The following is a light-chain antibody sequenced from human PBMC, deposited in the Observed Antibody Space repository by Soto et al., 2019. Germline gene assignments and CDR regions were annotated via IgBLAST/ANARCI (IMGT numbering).Light chain of an antibody. Sequence: EIGVTQSPGTLALSPGERVTLSCRASQSVSSSYLAWYQQKPGQAPRLLIYGASSRATGIPDRFSGSGSGTDFPLIISRLEHEDSAVYYCQQYGSSQWTFGQGTKMENK. CDR2: GAS. CDR1: QSVSSSY. CDR3: QQYGSSQWT. V-gene: IGKV3-20*01. J-gene: IGKJ1*01.